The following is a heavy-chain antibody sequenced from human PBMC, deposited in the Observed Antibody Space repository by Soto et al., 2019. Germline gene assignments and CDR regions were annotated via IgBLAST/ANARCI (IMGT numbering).Heavy chain of an antibody. D-gene: IGHD3-10*01. J-gene: IGHJ5*02. CDR1: GGSFSGYY. Sequence: SETLSLTCAVYGGSFSGYYWSWIRQPPGKGLEWIGEINHSGSTNYNPSLKSRVTISVDTSKNQFSLKLSSVTAADTAVYFCARNRIRVWFGELSYFDPWGQGTLVTVSS. CDR2: INHSGST. CDR3: ARNRIRVWFGELSYFDP. V-gene: IGHV4-34*01.